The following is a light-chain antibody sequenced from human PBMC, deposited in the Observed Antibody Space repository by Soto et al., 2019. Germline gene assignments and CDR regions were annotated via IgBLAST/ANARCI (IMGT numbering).Light chain of an antibody. CDR1: QSVTNY. CDR2: DAS. CDR3: QQRLNWPPG. Sequence: EIFLTQSPDTLSLSPGERATLSCRASQSVTNYIAWYQQRPGQAPMLLIYDASNRATGVPARFSGSGSGTDFTLTISDLEPADFGLYYCQQRLNWPPGFGQGTKVEI. J-gene: IGKJ1*01. V-gene: IGKV3-11*01.